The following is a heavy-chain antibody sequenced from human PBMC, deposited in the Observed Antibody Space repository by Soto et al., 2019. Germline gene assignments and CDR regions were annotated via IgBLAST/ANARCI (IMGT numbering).Heavy chain of an antibody. V-gene: IGHV3-74*01. CDR1: GFTFSSYW. J-gene: IGHJ3*02. Sequence: EVQLVESGGGLVQPGGSLRLSCAASGFTFSSYWMHWVRQAPGKGLVWVSRINSDGSSTSYADSVKGRFTISRDNAKNTRYLQMNSLRAEDTAVYYCARVGYSGYDTPPEAFDIWGQGTMVTVSS. CDR3: ARVGYSGYDTPPEAFDI. D-gene: IGHD5-12*01. CDR2: INSDGSST.